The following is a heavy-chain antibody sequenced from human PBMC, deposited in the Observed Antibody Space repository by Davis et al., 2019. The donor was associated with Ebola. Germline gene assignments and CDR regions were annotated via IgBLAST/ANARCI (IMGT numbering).Heavy chain of an antibody. CDR3: ARVSYYYDSSGYGGYFDY. CDR1: GYTFTGYY. J-gene: IGHJ4*02. Sequence: AASVKVSCKASGYTFTGYYMHWVRQAPGQGLEWMGIINPSGGSTSYAQKFQGRVTMTRDTSTSTVYMELSSLRSEDTAVYYCARVSYYYDSSGYGGYFDYWGQGTLVTVSS. D-gene: IGHD3-22*01. V-gene: IGHV1-46*03. CDR2: INPSGGST.